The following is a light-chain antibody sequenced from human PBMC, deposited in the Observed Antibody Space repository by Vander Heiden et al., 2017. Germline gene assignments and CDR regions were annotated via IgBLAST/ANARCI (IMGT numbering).Light chain of an antibody. Sequence: DIVMTQSPDSLAVSLGERATINCKSSQSVLYSSNNKNYLAWYQQKPGQPPKLLIYWASTRESGVPDRCSGSGSGTDFTLTISSLQAEDVAVYYCQQYSSTTHTFGGGTKVEIK. J-gene: IGKJ4*01. CDR1: QSVLYSSNNKNY. CDR3: QQYSSTTHT. V-gene: IGKV4-1*01. CDR2: WAS.